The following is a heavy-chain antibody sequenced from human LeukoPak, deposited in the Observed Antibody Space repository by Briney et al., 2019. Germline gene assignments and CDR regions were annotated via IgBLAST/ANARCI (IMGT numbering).Heavy chain of an antibody. J-gene: IGHJ2*01. CDR2: MYSAGFT. CDR1: GFTVSSNY. Sequence: GSLRLSCVVSGFTVSSNYMSWVRQARGKGLEWVSVMYSAGFTYYADSVKGRFTISRDNSNNTPNLHMNSLRAAHSALYYCANSRRSVYWYFDLWGRGTLVTVSS. D-gene: IGHD2-8*01. CDR3: ANSRRSVYWYFDL. V-gene: IGHV3-53*01.